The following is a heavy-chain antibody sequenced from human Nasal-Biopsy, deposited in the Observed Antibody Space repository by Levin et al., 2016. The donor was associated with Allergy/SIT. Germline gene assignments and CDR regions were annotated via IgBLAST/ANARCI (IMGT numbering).Heavy chain of an antibody. CDR2: IKDDATEK. D-gene: IGHD5-24*01. Sequence: GGSLRLSCAASGFTFSSYSMNWVRQAPGKGLEWVANIKDDATEKHFVDSVKGRFTISRDNAQNSVFLQLNSLRVEDTAVYYCTRGGWQGYNWFDPWGQGTLVTVSS. V-gene: IGHV3-7*01. CDR1: GFTFSSYS. CDR3: TRGGWQGYNWFDP. J-gene: IGHJ5*02.